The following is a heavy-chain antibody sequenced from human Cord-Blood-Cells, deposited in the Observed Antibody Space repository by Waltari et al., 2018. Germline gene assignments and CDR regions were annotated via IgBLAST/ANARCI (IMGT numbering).Heavy chain of an antibody. J-gene: IGHJ4*02. D-gene: IGHD2-15*01. CDR1: GGTFSSYA. CDR3: ASVGRYCSGGSCYFDY. Sequence: QVQLVQSGAEVKKPGSSVKVSCKASGGTFSSYAISWVRQAPGQGLEWMGGIIPSFGTANYAQKFQGRVTITADESTSTAYMELSSLRSEDTAVYYCASVGRYCSGGSCYFDYWGQGTLVTVSS. V-gene: IGHV1-69*01. CDR2: IIPSFGTA.